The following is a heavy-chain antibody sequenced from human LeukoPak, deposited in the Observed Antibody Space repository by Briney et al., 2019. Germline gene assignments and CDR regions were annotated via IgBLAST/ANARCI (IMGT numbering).Heavy chain of an antibody. J-gene: IGHJ6*03. Sequence: GGSLRLSCAASGFTFSSYWMSWVRQAPGKGLEWVANIKQDGSEIYYVDSVKGRFTISRDNAKNSLYLQMNSLRAEDTAVYYCARGPEKKDFWSGYYDGYYYYYYMDVWGKGTTVTVSS. CDR2: IKQDGSEI. V-gene: IGHV3-7*01. CDR1: GFTFSSYW. CDR3: ARGPEKKDFWSGYYDGYYYYYYMDV. D-gene: IGHD3-3*01.